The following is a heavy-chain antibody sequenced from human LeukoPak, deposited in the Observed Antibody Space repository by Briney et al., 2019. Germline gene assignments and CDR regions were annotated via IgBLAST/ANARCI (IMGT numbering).Heavy chain of an antibody. Sequence: SSETLSLTCTVSGGSISSSSYYWGWIRQPPGKGLEWIGTIYYSGSTYYNPSLKSRVTISVDTSKNQFSLKLSSVTAADTAVYYCARQGNYYDSSGYWYFDLWGRGTLATVSS. J-gene: IGHJ2*01. CDR1: GGSISSSSYY. CDR3: ARQGNYYDSSGYWYFDL. D-gene: IGHD3-22*01. CDR2: IYYSGST. V-gene: IGHV4-39*01.